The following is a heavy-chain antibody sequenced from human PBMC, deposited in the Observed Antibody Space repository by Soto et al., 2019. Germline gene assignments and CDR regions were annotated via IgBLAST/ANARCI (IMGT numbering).Heavy chain of an antibody. D-gene: IGHD3-9*01. V-gene: IGHV1-69*02. CDR3: ARGFLAPYYDILTGYSDAFDI. J-gene: IGHJ3*02. Sequence: ASVKVSCKASGGTFSSYTISWVRQAPGQGLEWMGRIIPILGIANYAQKFQGRVTITADKSTSTAYMELSSLRSEDTAVYYCARGFLAPYYDILTGYSDAFDIWGQGTMVTVPS. CDR1: GGTFSSYT. CDR2: IIPILGIA.